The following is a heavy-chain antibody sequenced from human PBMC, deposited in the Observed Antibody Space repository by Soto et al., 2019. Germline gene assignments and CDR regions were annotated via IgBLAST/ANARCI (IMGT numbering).Heavy chain of an antibody. J-gene: IGHJ4*02. CDR1: GFTFSSYG. V-gene: IGHV3-33*01. CDR2: IWYDGSNK. D-gene: IGHD6-13*01. Sequence: GGSLRHSCAASGFTFSSYGMHWVRQAPGKGLEWVAVIWYDGSNKYYADSVKGRFTISRDNSKNTLYLQMNSLRAEDTAVYYCAGGKGSSLYFDYWGQGTLVTVSS. CDR3: AGGKGSSLYFDY.